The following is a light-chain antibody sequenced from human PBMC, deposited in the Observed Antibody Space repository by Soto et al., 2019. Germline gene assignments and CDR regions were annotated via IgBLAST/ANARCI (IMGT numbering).Light chain of an antibody. CDR2: GAS. CDR1: QSVNSN. Sequence: EIVMTQSPATLSVSPGERATLSCRASQSVNSNLAWYQQKPRQAPRLLIYGASTRATGVPAMFSGSGSGTEFITTVSILHSEDVADYFCQHYNNWSTVGQGTKVEIK. CDR3: QHYNNWST. V-gene: IGKV3-15*01. J-gene: IGKJ1*01.